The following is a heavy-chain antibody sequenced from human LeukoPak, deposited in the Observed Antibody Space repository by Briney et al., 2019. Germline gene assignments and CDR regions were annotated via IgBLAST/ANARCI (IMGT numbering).Heavy chain of an antibody. Sequence: VASVKVSCKASGYIFTTYPIHWVRQAPGQRFEWMGWINADNGQTKYSQKFHDRVTITRDTSASTAYIELRSLRSEDTAMYYCARGSTSDWPLDHWGQETLVTISS. CDR1: GYIFTTYP. D-gene: IGHD2-2*01. V-gene: IGHV1-3*01. CDR2: INADNGQT. J-gene: IGHJ4*02. CDR3: ARGSTSDWPLDH.